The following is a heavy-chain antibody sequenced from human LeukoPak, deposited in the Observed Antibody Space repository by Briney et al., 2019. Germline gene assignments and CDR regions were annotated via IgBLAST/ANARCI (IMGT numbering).Heavy chain of an antibody. CDR1: GFNFDRYT. V-gene: IGHV3-43*01. Sequence: GGSLRLSCATSGFNFDRYTIHWVRRAPGKGLEWVSLAGWAGGTTFYSDSVRGRFTISRDSGRKSVYLQMNSLTTDDTAFYFCAKELDTMFFNYWGQGALVTVSS. CDR2: AGWAGGTT. J-gene: IGHJ4*02. D-gene: IGHD3-10*02. CDR3: AKELDTMFFNY.